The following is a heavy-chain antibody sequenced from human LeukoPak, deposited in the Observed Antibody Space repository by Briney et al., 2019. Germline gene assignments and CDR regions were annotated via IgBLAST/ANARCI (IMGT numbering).Heavy chain of an antibody. D-gene: IGHD4-11*01. V-gene: IGHV3-74*01. Sequence: QPGGSLRLSCAASGFTFSSYWMHWVRQAPGKGLVWVSRINSDGSSTSYADSVKGRFTISRDNAKNTLYLQTNSLRAEDTAVYYCARRGITTVTTLVDYWGQGTLVTVSS. J-gene: IGHJ4*02. CDR3: ARRGITTVTTLVDY. CDR1: GFTFSSYW. CDR2: INSDGSST.